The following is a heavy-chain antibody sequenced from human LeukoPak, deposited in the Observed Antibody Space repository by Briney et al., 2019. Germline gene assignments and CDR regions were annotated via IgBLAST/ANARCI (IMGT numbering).Heavy chain of an antibody. V-gene: IGHV4-4*02. J-gene: IGHJ6*03. CDR2: IYHSGST. CDR3: ARRAKYSGYDYGMYYYYMDV. Sequence: PSGTLSLTCTVSGGSISSSNWWSWVRQPPGKGLEWIGEIYHSGSTNYNPSLKSRVTISVDKSKNQFSLKLSSVTAADTAVYYCARRAKYSGYDYGMYYYYMDVWGKGTTVTISS. CDR1: GGSISSSNW. D-gene: IGHD5-12*01.